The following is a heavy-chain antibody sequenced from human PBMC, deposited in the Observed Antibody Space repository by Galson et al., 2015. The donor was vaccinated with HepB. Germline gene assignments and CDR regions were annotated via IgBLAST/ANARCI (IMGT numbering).Heavy chain of an antibody. J-gene: IGHJ5*02. Sequence: SLRLSCAASGFTFSSYSMNWVRQAPGKGLEWVSSISSSSSYIYYADSVKGRFTISRDNAKNSLYLQMNSLRAEDTAVYYCARNPPRKGYCSSTSCYNGWFDPWGQGTLVTVSS. CDR3: ARNPPRKGYCSSTSCYNGWFDP. D-gene: IGHD2-2*02. CDR1: GFTFSSYS. V-gene: IGHV3-21*01. CDR2: ISSSSSYI.